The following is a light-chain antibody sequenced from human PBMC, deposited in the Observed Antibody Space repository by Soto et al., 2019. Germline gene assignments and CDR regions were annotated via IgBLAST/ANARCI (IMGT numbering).Light chain of an antibody. CDR2: TSS. CDR3: QQSYSSLVT. V-gene: IGKV1-39*01. J-gene: IGKJ4*01. CDR1: QTIATY. Sequence: ISMTQSPSSLSSSVGDRVTITCRASQTIATYLNWFQHKSGRAPKLLIYTSSSVNSGVSSRFRGSGSGTDFTLTINDVQPEDSATYYCQQSYSSLVTFGAGTKVDIK.